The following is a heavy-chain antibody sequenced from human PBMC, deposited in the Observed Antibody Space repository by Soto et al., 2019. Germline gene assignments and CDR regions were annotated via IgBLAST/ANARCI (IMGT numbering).Heavy chain of an antibody. CDR2: IYWDDDK. CDR1: GFSLSTGGVG. J-gene: IGHJ6*02. CDR3: VHIHCGGDCLRSYSSPYYYGMDV. Sequence: QITLKESGPTLVKPTQTLTLTCTFSGFSLSTGGVGVGWIRQPPGKALEWLALIYWDDDKRYSPSLKSRLTGTKDTSKNPVVLTFTTMDPVDTATYSCVHIHCGGDCLRSYSSPYYYGMDVWGQGTTVTVFS. V-gene: IGHV2-5*02. D-gene: IGHD2-21*02.